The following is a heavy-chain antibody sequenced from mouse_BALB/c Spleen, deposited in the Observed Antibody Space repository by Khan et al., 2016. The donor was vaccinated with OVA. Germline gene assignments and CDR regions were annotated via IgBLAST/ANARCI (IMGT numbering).Heavy chain of an antibody. V-gene: IGHV3-8*02. D-gene: IGHD1-1*01. CDR1: GDSITSGF. Sequence: VQLKESGPSLVKPSQTLSLSCSVTGDSITSGFWNWIRKFPGNKFEYLGYITYSGNIYYNPSLKSRISITRDTSKSQYYLQLNSVTTEDTATYYCARSYGSWAMDYWGRGTSVTVSS. CDR3: ARSYGSWAMDY. CDR2: ITYSGNI. J-gene: IGHJ4*01.